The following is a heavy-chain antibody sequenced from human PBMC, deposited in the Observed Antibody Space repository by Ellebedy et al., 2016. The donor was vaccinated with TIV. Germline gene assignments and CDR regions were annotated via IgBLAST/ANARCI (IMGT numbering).Heavy chain of an antibody. CDR1: GFTFDDYA. CDR3: AKEGTLRAFDY. CDR2: ISWNSGSI. V-gene: IGHV3-9*01. Sequence: SLKISCAASGFTFDDYAMHWVRQAPGKGLEWVSGISWNSGSIGYADSVKGRFTISRDNAKNSLYLQMNSLRDEDTALYYCAKEGTLRAFDYWGQGTLVTVSS. J-gene: IGHJ4*02. D-gene: IGHD1-1*01.